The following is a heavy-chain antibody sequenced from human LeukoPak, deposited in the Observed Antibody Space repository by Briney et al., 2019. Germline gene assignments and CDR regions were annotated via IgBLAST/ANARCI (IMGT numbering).Heavy chain of an antibody. J-gene: IGHJ6*02. Sequence: PGGSQRLSCAASGFTFSDYYINWIRQAPGKGLEWVSHISSSGRLMQYADSVKGRFIITRDNAQNFMSLQMNSLKPEDTAVYYCARDTNNGLDVWGRGTTVTVSS. CDR3: ARDTNNGLDV. CDR1: GFTFSDYY. D-gene: IGHD1-14*01. V-gene: IGHV3-11*01. CDR2: ISSSGRLM.